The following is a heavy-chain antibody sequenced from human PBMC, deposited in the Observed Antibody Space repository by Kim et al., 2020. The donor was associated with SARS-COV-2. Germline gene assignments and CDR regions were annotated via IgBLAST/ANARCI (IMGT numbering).Heavy chain of an antibody. CDR1: GDSISGYY. Sequence: SETLSLTCTVSGDSISGYYWSWIRQPPGKGLEWIGYVHYSGSTNYNPSLQSRVTISVDTSKNQFSLKLSSVTAADTAVYYCAKEREDIVKSLFYFDYWG. D-gene: IGHD5-12*01. V-gene: IGHV4-59*01. CDR2: VHYSGST. CDR3: AKEREDIVKSLFYFDY. J-gene: IGHJ4*01.